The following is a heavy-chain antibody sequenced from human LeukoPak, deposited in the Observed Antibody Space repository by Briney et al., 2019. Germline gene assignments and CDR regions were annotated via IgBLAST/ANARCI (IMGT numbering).Heavy chain of an antibody. Sequence: GGSLRLSCVASGFTFSSYAMHRVRQAPGKELEYVSAISSNGRSTYYANSVKGRFTISRDNSKDTLYLQMGSLRTEDMAVYYCARVLGGHTNGLDYWGQGTLVTVSS. D-gene: IGHD2-8*01. CDR2: ISSNGRST. CDR3: ARVLGGHTNGLDY. V-gene: IGHV3-64*01. J-gene: IGHJ4*02. CDR1: GFTFSSYA.